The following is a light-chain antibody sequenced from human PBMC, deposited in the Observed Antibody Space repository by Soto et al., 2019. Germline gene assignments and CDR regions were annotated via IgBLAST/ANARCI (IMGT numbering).Light chain of an antibody. V-gene: IGLV2-14*01. J-gene: IGLJ2*01. Sequence: QSALTQPASVSGSPGQSITISCTGTSSDIGAYNYVSWYQQQPGKTPKLMIYGVTNRPSGVSNRFSGSKSGSTASLTISGLQAEDEADYYCSSYTTSSTLEFGGGTKLTVL. CDR1: SSDIGAYNY. CDR3: SSYTTSSTLE. CDR2: GVT.